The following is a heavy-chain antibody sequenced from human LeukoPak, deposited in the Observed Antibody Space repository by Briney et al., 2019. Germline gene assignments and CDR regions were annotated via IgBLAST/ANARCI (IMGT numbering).Heavy chain of an antibody. CDR1: GGSFSGYY. CDR3: TRGVPSTVTTSGEESDY. V-gene: IGHV4-34*01. Sequence: PSETLSLTCAVYGGSFSGYYWSWIRQPPGKGLEWIGEINHSGSTNYNPSLKSRVTISADTSQNQFSLKLSSVTAADTAVYYCTRGVPSTVTTSGEESDYWGQGTLVTVSS. D-gene: IGHD4-17*01. CDR2: INHSGST. J-gene: IGHJ4*02.